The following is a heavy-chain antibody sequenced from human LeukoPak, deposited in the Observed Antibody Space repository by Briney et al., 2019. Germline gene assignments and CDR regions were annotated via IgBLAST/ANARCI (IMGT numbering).Heavy chain of an antibody. CDR3: ARFGLTKFDY. V-gene: IGHV4-59*01. CDR1: GGSFSGYY. J-gene: IGHJ4*02. CDR2: IDYSGST. Sequence: ASETLSLTCAVYGGSFSGYYWSWIRQPPGKGLEWIGYIDYSGSTNYNPSLKSRVSISIDTSKKQFYLTLNSATAADTAVYYCARFGLTKFDYWGQGTLVTV. D-gene: IGHD3-16*01.